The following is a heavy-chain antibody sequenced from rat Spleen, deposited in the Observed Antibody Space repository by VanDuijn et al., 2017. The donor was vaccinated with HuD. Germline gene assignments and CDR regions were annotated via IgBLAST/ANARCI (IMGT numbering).Heavy chain of an antibody. CDR2: ISTSGSRT. Sequence: EVQLVESGGGLVQPGRSLKLSCAASGFTFSNYYMAWVRQAPKKGLEWVATISTSGSRTYYSDSVKGRFTISRDNAKSSLYLQMNSLKSEDTATYYCARQRDGYKPYYFDYWGQGVMVTVSS. CDR1: GFTFSNYY. J-gene: IGHJ2*01. V-gene: IGHV5-25*01. CDR3: ARQRDGYKPYYFDY. D-gene: IGHD1-9*01.